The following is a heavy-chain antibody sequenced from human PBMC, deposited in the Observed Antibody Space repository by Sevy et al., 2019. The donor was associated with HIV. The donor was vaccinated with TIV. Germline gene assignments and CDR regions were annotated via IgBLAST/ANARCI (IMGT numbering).Heavy chain of an antibody. CDR3: ARDYCSSTSCYNSGAWFDP. D-gene: IGHD2-2*02. CDR1: GDSVSSNSAA. CDR2: TYYRSKWYN. J-gene: IGHJ5*02. Sequence: SQTLSLTCAISGDSVSSNSAAWNWIRQSPSRGLEWLGRTYYRSKWYNDYAVSVKSRITINQETSKNQLSLQLNTVTPEDTDVYYCARDYCSSTSCYNSGAWFDPWGQGTLVTVSS. V-gene: IGHV6-1*01.